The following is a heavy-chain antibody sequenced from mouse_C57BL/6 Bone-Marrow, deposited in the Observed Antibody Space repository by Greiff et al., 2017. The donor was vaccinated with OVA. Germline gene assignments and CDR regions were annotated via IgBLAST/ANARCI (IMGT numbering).Heavy chain of an antibody. CDR3: ASGGWDGFDY. D-gene: IGHD4-1*01. V-gene: IGHV1-47*01. Sequence: QVQRKESGAELVKPGASVKMSCKASGYTFTTYPISLVNHHHGKSLAGIFNFHPYNDDTKYNEKFKGKATLTVEKSSSTVYLELSRLTSDDSAVYYCASGGWDGFDYWGQGTTLTVSS. CDR2: FHPYNDDT. CDR1: GYTFTTYP. J-gene: IGHJ2*01.